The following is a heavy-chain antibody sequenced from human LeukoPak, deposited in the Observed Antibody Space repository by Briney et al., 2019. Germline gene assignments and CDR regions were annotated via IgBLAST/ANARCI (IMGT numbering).Heavy chain of an antibody. V-gene: IGHV4-34*01. CDR2: INHRGST. D-gene: IGHD5-12*01. J-gene: IGHJ4*02. Sequence: PSGTLSLTCTVSGDSIRNYYWSWIRQPPGKGLEWIGEINHRGSTNYSPSLKSRVTISLDTSKSQFSLKLSSVAAADTAVYYCARGGDRGYVNWGQGALVTVSS. CDR1: GDSIRNYY. CDR3: ARGGDRGYVN.